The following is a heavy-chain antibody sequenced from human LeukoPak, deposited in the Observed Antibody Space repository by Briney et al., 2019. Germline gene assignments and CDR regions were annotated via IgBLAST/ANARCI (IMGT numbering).Heavy chain of an antibody. CDR1: GYTFTSYG. CDR2: INPNSGGT. J-gene: IGHJ4*02. Sequence: ASVKVSCKASGYTFTSYGISWVRQAPGQGPEWMGWINPNSGGTNYAQKFQGRVTMTRDTSISTAYMELSRLRSDDTAVYYCASQESIAATPFDYWGQGTLVTVSS. D-gene: IGHD6-6*01. CDR3: ASQESIAATPFDY. V-gene: IGHV1-2*02.